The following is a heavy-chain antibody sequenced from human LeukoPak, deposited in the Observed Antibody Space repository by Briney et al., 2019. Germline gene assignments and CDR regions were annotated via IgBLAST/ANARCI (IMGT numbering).Heavy chain of an antibody. V-gene: IGHV3-23*01. CDR3: AKDLDYAADGYYFDY. CDR1: GFTFSSYA. Sequence: GGSLRLSCTASGFTFSSYAMNWVRQAPGKGLECVSGIGAGGTYTYYADSAKGRFTIFRDNSRNTLYLQMNSLRADDTAVYYCAKDLDYAADGYYFDYWGQGTLVTVSS. D-gene: IGHD4-17*01. CDR2: IGAGGTYT. J-gene: IGHJ4*02.